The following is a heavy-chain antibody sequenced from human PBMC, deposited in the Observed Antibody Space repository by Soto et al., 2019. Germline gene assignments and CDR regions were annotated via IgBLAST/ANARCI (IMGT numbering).Heavy chain of an antibody. D-gene: IGHD3-10*01. CDR3: ARESEGITMVRGDSYYMDV. V-gene: IGHV4-34*01. J-gene: IGHJ6*03. Sequence: PSETLSLTCAVYSGSFSGYYWSWIRQPPGKGLEWIGEIDHSGSTNYNPSLKSRVTISVDTSKNQFSLKLSSVTAADTAVYYCARESEGITMVRGDSYYMDVWGKGTTVTVSS. CDR2: IDHSGST. CDR1: SGSFSGYY.